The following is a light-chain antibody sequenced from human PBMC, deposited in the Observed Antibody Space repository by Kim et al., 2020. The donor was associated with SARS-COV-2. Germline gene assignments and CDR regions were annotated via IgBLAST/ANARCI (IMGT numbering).Light chain of an antibody. CDR1: QSVGGY. V-gene: IGKV3-20*01. Sequence: EIVLTQSPGTLSLSPGERATLSCRASQSVGGYLAWYQQKPDQAPRLLIYDTSTRATDIPDRFSGSGSGTDFSLTISRLEPEDFAVFYCHQYGSSPTFGQGTKVDIK. J-gene: IGKJ1*01. CDR3: HQYGSSPT. CDR2: DTS.